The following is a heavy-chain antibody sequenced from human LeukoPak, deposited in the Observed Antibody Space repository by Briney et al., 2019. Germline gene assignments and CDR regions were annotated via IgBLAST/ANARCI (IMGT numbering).Heavy chain of an antibody. CDR1: GFTFSDYY. J-gene: IGHJ3*01. V-gene: IGHV3-11*05. Sequence: GGSLRLSCAASGFTFSDYYMSWIRQAPEMGLEWGSYISSGSTYTNYADSVKGRFTISRDNAKNSLYLQMDSLRAEDTAVYYCARAVDTTTRRAFAVWGQGTMVTVSS. D-gene: IGHD5-18*01. CDR2: ISSGSTYT. CDR3: ARAVDTTTRRAFAV.